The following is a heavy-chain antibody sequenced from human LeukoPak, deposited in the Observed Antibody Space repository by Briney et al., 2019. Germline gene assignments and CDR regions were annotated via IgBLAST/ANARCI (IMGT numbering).Heavy chain of an antibody. Sequence: GRSLRLSCAASGFTFDDYAMHWVRQAPGKGLEWVSVIYSGGSTYYADSVKGRFTISRDNSKNTLYLQMNSLRAEDTAVYYCARSTLWFGADYWGQGTLVTVSS. J-gene: IGHJ4*02. CDR3: ARSTLWFGADY. D-gene: IGHD3-10*01. V-gene: IGHV3-53*01. CDR2: IYSGGST. CDR1: GFTFDDYA.